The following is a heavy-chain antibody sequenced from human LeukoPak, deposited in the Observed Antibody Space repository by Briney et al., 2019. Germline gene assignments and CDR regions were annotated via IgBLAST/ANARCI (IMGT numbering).Heavy chain of an antibody. CDR1: GFTFSDYY. V-gene: IGHV3-11*01. D-gene: IGHD3-22*01. CDR2: ISSSGSTI. J-gene: IGHJ4*02. Sequence: GGSLRLSCAASGFTFSDYYMSWIRQAPGKGLEWVSYISSSGSTIYYADSVKGRFTISRDNAKNSLYLQMNSLRAEDTAVYYCASDPPPYYYDSSGSNPTDYWGQGTLVTVSS. CDR3: ASDPPPYYYDSSGSNPTDY.